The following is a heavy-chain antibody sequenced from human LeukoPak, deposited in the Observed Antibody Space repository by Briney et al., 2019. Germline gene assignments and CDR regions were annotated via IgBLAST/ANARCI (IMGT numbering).Heavy chain of an antibody. CDR3: TRVQAGRAGLMDV. J-gene: IGHJ6*02. V-gene: IGHV3-74*01. D-gene: IGHD6-13*01. Sequence: GGSLRLSCAASGFTLSGYWMHWVRQAPGEGLVWVSRIHPDGTTTNYADSVKGRFTTSRDNAKNTLYLQMNSLRAEDTALYYCTRVQAGRAGLMDVWGRGTTVTVSS. CDR1: GFTLSGYW. CDR2: IHPDGTTT.